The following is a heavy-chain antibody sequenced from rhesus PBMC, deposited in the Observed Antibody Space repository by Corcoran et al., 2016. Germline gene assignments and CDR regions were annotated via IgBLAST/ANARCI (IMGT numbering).Heavy chain of an antibody. CDR3: ARDGLSGTSDY. Sequence: QVQLQESGPGMVKPSETLSLTYTVSGASISSNWWRWIRQSPGKVMEWIGEINGNIASTNYNPSLKSRGTSSKDASKNQFSLKLSSVTAADTVVDYCARDGLSGTSDYWGQGVLVTVSS. CDR1: GASISSNW. CDR2: INGNIAST. V-gene: IGHV4-80*01. D-gene: IGHD2-27*01. J-gene: IGHJ4*01.